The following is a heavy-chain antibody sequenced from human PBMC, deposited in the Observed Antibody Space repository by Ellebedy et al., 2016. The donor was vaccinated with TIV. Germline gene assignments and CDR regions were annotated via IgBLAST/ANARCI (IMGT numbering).Heavy chain of an antibody. J-gene: IGHJ4*02. CDR3: AASPKWGNDTGDYHPPFDY. V-gene: IGHV1-58*02. Sequence: AASVKVSCKASGFTFTSSAMQWVRHARGQRLQWIGWIVVGSGNTNYAQKFQERVTITRDMSTSTAYMELSSLRSEDTAVYYCAASPKWGNDTGDYHPPFDYWGQGTLVTVSS. D-gene: IGHD4-17*01. CDR2: IVVGSGNT. CDR1: GFTFTSSA.